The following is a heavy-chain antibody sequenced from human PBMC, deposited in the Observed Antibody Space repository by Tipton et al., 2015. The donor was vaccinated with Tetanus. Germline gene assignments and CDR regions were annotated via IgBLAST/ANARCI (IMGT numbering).Heavy chain of an antibody. J-gene: IGHJ4*02. V-gene: IGHV4-31*02. D-gene: IGHD3-10*01. CDR3: ATDRRGPGEVRGLDN. CDR1: GGSISSGGYY. CDR2: ITDTGRT. Sequence: LRLSCTVSGGSISSGGYYWSWIRQHPGKGLEWIGYITDTGRTNYSPSLRNRLTISIDTSKTHFSLRLDSVTAADTAVYYCATDRRGPGEVRGLDNWGQGTLVTVSS.